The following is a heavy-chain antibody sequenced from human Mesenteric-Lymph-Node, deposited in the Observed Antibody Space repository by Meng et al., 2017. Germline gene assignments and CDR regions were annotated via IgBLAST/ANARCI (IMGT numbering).Heavy chain of an antibody. Sequence: VLRWGSGGGLLKPGGSLGFSLAAFGFTFSDYYMSRMRQAPGKGLEWVLYISSSGSTISYADSVKGRFPISRDNAKNSLYLQMNRLRAEDTAVYYCARNYGGGWFDPWGQGTLVTVSS. D-gene: IGHD1-7*01. CDR1: GFTFSDYY. CDR2: ISSSGSTI. J-gene: IGHJ5*02. V-gene: IGHV3-11*04. CDR3: ARNYGGGWFDP.